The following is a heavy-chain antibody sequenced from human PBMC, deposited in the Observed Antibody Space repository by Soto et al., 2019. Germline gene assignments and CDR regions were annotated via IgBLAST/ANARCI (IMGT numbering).Heavy chain of an antibody. D-gene: IGHD6-19*01. Sequence: KPXETLSLTCTVSGGSISSYYWSWIRQPSGKGLEWIGRIYTSGSTNYNPSLKSRVTMSVDTSKNQFSLKLSSVTAADTAVYYCARDHKSWLAANWFDPWGQGTLVTVSS. V-gene: IGHV4-4*07. J-gene: IGHJ5*02. CDR2: IYTSGST. CDR3: ARDHKSWLAANWFDP. CDR1: GGSISSYY.